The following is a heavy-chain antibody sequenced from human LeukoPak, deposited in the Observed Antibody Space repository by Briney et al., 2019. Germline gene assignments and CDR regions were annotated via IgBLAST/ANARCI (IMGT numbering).Heavy chain of an antibody. D-gene: IGHD5-18*01. CDR3: ARDDSGGPDTAMVTPPYYFDY. CDR2: IGTAGDT. CDR1: GFTFSWYD. Sequence: GGSLRLSCAASGFTFSWYDMHWVRQATGKGLEWVSAIGTAGDTFYSGSVKGRFTVSRENGKNSLYLQMNSLRAEDTAVYYCARDDSGGPDTAMVTPPYYFDYCGQGTLVTVSS. J-gene: IGHJ4*02. V-gene: IGHV3-13*01.